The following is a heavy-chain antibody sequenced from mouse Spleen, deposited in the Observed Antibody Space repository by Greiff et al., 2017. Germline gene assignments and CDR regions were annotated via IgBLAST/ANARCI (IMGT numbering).Heavy chain of an antibody. J-gene: IGHJ2*01. D-gene: IGHD1-1*01. CDR3: ARTPIYYYGSSYFDY. CDR1: GYTFTDYN. CDR2: INPNNGGT. V-gene: IGHV1-18*01. Sequence: VQLQQSGPELVKPGASVKIPCKASGYTFTDYNMDWVKQSHGKSLEWIGDINPNNGGTIYNQKFKGKATLTVDKSSSTAYMELRSLTSEDTAVYYCARTPIYYYGSSYFDYWGQGTTLTVSS.